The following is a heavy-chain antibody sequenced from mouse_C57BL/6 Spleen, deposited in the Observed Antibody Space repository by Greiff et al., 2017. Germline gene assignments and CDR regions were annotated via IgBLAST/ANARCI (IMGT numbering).Heavy chain of an antibody. Sequence: EVKLQESGPELVKPGASVKISCKASGYTFTDYYMNWVKQSHGKSLEWIGDINPNNGGTSYTQKFKGKATLTVDKSSSTAYMELRSLTSEDSAVYYCARDYGSSSRAMDYWGQGTSVTVSS. J-gene: IGHJ4*01. V-gene: IGHV1-26*01. CDR1: GYTFTDYY. D-gene: IGHD1-1*01. CDR3: ARDYGSSSRAMDY. CDR2: INPNNGGT.